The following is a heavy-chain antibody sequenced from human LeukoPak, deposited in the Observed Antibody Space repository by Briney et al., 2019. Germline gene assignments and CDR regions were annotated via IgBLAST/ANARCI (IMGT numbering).Heavy chain of an antibody. J-gene: IGHJ6*02. Sequence: SETLSLTCTVSGGSINSDSYYWGWIRQPPGKGLEWIGSIYYSGSTYYNPSLKSRVTISVDTSKNQFSLKLSSVTAADTAVYYCARGRAGTSYYYGMDVWGQGTTVTVSS. V-gene: IGHV4-39*07. D-gene: IGHD6-19*01. CDR2: IYYSGST. CDR3: ARGRAGTSYYYGMDV. CDR1: GGSINSDSYY.